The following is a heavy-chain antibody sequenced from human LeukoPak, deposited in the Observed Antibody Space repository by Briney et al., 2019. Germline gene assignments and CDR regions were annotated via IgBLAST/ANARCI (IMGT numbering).Heavy chain of an antibody. CDR1: GFTFDDYA. D-gene: IGHD3-10*01. V-gene: IGHV3-9*03. CDR2: ISWNSGSI. Sequence: QPGRSLRLSCAASGFTFDDYAMHWVRQAPGKGLEWVSGISWNSGSIGYADSVKGRFTISRDDAKNSLYLQMNSLRAEDMALYYCAKGGSGSYRAAVFDYWGQGTLVTVSS. CDR3: AKGGSGSYRAAVFDY. J-gene: IGHJ4*02.